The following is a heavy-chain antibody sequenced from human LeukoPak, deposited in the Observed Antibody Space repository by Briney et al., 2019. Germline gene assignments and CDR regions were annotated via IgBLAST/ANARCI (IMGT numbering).Heavy chain of an antibody. Sequence: ASVKVSYKASGYTFTSYGISWVRQAPGQGLEWMGWISAYNGNTNYAQKLQGRVTMTTDTSTSTAYMELRSLRSDDTAVYYCARTLWSDRYYYYYGMDVWGQGTTVTVSS. D-gene: IGHD3-3*01. J-gene: IGHJ6*02. CDR3: ARTLWSDRYYYYYGMDV. V-gene: IGHV1-18*01. CDR2: ISAYNGNT. CDR1: GYTFTSYG.